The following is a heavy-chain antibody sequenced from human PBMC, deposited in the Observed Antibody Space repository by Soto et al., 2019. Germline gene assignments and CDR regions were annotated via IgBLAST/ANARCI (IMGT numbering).Heavy chain of an antibody. CDR3: VKDRTMAAPNDYFDY. D-gene: IGHD6-19*01. CDR1: GFTFSNFG. V-gene: IGHV3-23*01. Sequence: EVQLLESGGDLVQPGGSLRLSCVASGFTFSNFGMSWVRQAPGQGLQWVSIIGVDGVTTYYADSVRGRFTISRDNSKNTLYLQMNSLRAEDTDIYYCVKDRTMAAPNDYFDYWGQGTLVTVSS. CDR2: IGVDGVTT. J-gene: IGHJ4*02.